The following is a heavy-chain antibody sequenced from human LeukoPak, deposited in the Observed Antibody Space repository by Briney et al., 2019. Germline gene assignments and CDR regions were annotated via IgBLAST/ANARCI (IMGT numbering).Heavy chain of an antibody. J-gene: IGHJ6*02. CDR1: GFTFSTYA. D-gene: IGHD2-15*01. CDR3: AKGLKGKGVVAATQVSDYYYYGMDV. Sequence: GSLRLSCAASGFTFSTYAMSWVRQAPGKGLEWVSVISVSGGSTYYADPVKGRFTTSRDNSTNTLYLQMKSLRAEDTAVYYCAKGLKGKGVVAATQVSDYYYYGMDVWGQGTTVTVSS. CDR2: ISVSGGST. V-gene: IGHV3-23*01.